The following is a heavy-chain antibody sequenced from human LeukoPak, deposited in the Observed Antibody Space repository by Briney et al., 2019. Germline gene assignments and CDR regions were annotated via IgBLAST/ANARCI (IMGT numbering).Heavy chain of an antibody. CDR2: IYPGDSDT. CDR1: GYRFTSYW. J-gene: IGHJ5*02. CDR3: ARLRGYCSGGTCKQTPDP. V-gene: IGHV5-51*01. Sequence: GESLQISWQGSGYRFTSYWISWVRQLPGKGLEWMGIIYPGDSDTRYSPSFQGQVTISADKSISTAYLQWSSLKASDTAMYYCARLRGYCSGGTCKQTPDPWGQGTLVIVSS. D-gene: IGHD2-15*01.